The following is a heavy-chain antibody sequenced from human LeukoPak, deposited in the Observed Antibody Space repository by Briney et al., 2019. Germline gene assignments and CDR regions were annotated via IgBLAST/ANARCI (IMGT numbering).Heavy chain of an antibody. J-gene: IGHJ5*02. CDR3: ARVGVPAASIRTAYNWFDP. CDR2: INPNSGGT. D-gene: IGHD2-2*01. CDR1: GYTFTGYY. V-gene: IGHV1-2*02. Sequence: GASVKVSCKASGYTFTGYYMHWVRHAPGQGLEWMGWINPNSGGTNYAQKFQGRVTMTRDTSISTAYMELSRLRSDDTAVYYCARVGVPAASIRTAYNWFDPWGQGTLVTVSS.